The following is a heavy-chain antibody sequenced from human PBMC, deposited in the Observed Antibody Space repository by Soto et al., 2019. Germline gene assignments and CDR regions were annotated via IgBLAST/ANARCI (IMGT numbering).Heavy chain of an antibody. D-gene: IGHD6-19*01. CDR1: GYSFTSYW. J-gene: IGHJ4*02. CDR2: IYLSDSDT. V-gene: IGHV5-51*01. Sequence: LKISCKGSGYSFTSYWIAWVRQMPGKGLEWMGIIYLSDSDTRYSPSFQGRVTISADESISTAYLQWSSLKASDTAMYYCARYSSGWPYYFDYWGQGTLVTVSS. CDR3: ARYSSGWPYYFDY.